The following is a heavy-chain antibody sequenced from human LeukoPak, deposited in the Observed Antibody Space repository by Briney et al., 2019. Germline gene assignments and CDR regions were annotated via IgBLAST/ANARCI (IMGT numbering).Heavy chain of an antibody. CDR3: ARANFLYCGSSTCLFDY. CDR2: INPNDGDT. CDR1: GYTFTDYY. V-gene: IGHV1-2*02. Sequence: ASVKVSCKASGYTFTDYYMHWVRQAPGQGFEWMGWINPNDGDTNYAQKSQGRVTMTRDTSISTAHMEVSRPRSDDTAVYYCARANFLYCGSSTCLFDYWGQGTLVTVSS. J-gene: IGHJ4*02. D-gene: IGHD2-2*01.